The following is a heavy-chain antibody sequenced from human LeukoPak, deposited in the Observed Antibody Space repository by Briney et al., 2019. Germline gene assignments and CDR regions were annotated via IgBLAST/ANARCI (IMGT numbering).Heavy chain of an antibody. CDR2: INPSGGST. CDR1: GYTFTDYY. V-gene: IGHV1-46*01. Sequence: ASVKVSCKASGYTFTDYYMHWVRQAPGQGLEWMGIINPSGGSTSYAPKFQGRVTMTRDTSTSTVYMELSSLRSEDTAVYYCARARYSSAWYDYWGQGTLVTVSS. D-gene: IGHD6-19*01. J-gene: IGHJ4*02. CDR3: ARARYSSAWYDY.